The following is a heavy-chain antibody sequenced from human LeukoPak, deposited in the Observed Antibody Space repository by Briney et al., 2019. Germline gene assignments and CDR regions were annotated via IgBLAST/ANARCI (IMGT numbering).Heavy chain of an antibody. D-gene: IGHD3-22*01. CDR3: AKAPDSSGFPSYFDS. J-gene: IGHJ4*02. Sequence: GGSLRLSCAVSGFTFSTFAMNWVRQAPGKGLEWVSSLSDSAVSSYYADSVKGRFTISRDNSKNTLYLQMNSLRAEDTATYYCAKAPDSSGFPSYFDSWGQGTLIAVSS. CDR1: GFTFSTFA. CDR2: LSDSAVSS. V-gene: IGHV3-23*01.